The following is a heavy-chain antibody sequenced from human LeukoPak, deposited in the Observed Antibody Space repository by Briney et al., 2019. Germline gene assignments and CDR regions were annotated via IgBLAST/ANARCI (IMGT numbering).Heavy chain of an antibody. CDR1: GFTFSSYS. Sequence: PGGSLRLSCAVSGFTFSSYSMNWVRQAPGKGLEWVSSISSSSSYIYYADSVKGRFTISRDNTENSLSLQMSSLRAEDTAVYYCASRTYDFWSGYYSYYYYYGMDVWGQGTTVTVSS. J-gene: IGHJ6*02. D-gene: IGHD3-3*01. CDR2: ISSSSSYI. CDR3: ASRTYDFWSGYYSYYYYYGMDV. V-gene: IGHV3-21*01.